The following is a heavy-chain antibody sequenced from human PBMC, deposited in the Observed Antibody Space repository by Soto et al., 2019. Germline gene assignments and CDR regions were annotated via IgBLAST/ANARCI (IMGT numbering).Heavy chain of an antibody. J-gene: IGHJ3*02. Sequence: ASVKVSCKASGYTFTSYGISWVRQAPGQGLEWMGWISAYNGNTNYAQKLQGRVTMTTDTSTSTAYMELRSLRSDDTAVYYCASLVGATRADDAFDIWGQGTMVTVSS. CDR2: ISAYNGNT. CDR3: ASLVGATRADDAFDI. D-gene: IGHD1-26*01. V-gene: IGHV1-18*01. CDR1: GYTFTSYG.